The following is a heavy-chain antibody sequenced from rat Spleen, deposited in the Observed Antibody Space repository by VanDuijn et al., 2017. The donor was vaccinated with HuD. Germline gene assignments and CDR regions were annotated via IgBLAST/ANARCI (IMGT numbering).Heavy chain of an antibody. Sequence: EVQLEESGGGLVQPGRSLKLSCAASGFTFNNYWMTWIRQAPGKGLEWVASISPSGGSTYYRDSVKGRFTISRDNAKSTLYLQMDSLRSEDTATYYCARHPDYSNYFDYWGQGVMVTVSS. CDR3: ARHPDYSNYFDY. CDR2: ISPSGGST. V-gene: IGHV5-25*01. CDR1: GFTFNNYW. D-gene: IGHD1-1*01. J-gene: IGHJ2*01.